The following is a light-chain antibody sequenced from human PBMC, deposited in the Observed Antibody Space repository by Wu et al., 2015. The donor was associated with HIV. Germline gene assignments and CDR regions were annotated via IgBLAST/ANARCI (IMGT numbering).Light chain of an antibody. J-gene: IGKJ1*01. CDR2: GAF. V-gene: IGKV1-6*01. CDR1: HDISNN. CDR3: LQDNTYPWT. Sequence: IQMTQSPSSLSASVGDRVTISCQASHDISNNLNWYQQKPGKAPKLLIYGAFKLQSGVPSRFSGSGTGTDFTLAISSLQPDDFATYYCLQDNTYPWTFGQGTRVEIK.